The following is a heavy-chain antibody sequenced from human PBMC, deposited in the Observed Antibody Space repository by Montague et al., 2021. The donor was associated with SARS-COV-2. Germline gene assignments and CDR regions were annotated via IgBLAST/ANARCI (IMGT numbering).Heavy chain of an antibody. J-gene: IGHJ6*03. V-gene: IGHV4-39*01. D-gene: IGHD3-3*01. CDR2: IHYSGST. CDR1: GGSISSSSYY. CDR3: SRGDFGVVIIPYYYYYMDV. Sequence: ETLSLTCTVSGGSISSSSYYWGWIRQLPGKGLEWIGSIHYSGSTYYKPSLKSRVTISVDTSKNQFSLKLNSVTAADKAVYFCSRGDFGVVIIPYYYYYMDVWRKGTTVTVSS.